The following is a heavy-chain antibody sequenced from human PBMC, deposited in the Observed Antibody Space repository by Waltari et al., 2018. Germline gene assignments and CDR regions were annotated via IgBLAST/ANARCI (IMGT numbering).Heavy chain of an antibody. CDR3: ATGVRGVDPFDY. V-gene: IGHV1-24*01. J-gene: IGHJ4*02. Sequence: QVQLVQSGAEVKKPGASVKVSCKASGYTLTELSMHWVRQAPGNGLEWMGGFDPEDGETIYAQKFQGRVTMTEDTSTDTAYMELSSLGSEDTAVYYGATGVRGVDPFDYWGQGTLVTVSS. D-gene: IGHD3-10*01. CDR2: FDPEDGET. CDR1: GYTLTELS.